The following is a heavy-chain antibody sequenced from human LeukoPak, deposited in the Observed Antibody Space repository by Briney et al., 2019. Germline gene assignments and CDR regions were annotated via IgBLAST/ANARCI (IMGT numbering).Heavy chain of an antibody. CDR2: ISSSSSYI. CDR3: ARGDSSGYYPYYFDY. CDR1: GFTFSSYS. V-gene: IGHV3-21*01. Sequence: GGSLRLSCAASGFTFSSYSMNWVRQAPGKGLEWVSSISSSSSYIYYADSVKGRFTISRDNAKNSLYLQMNGLRAEDTAVYYCARGDSSGYYPYYFDYWGQGTLVTVSS. D-gene: IGHD3-22*01. J-gene: IGHJ4*02.